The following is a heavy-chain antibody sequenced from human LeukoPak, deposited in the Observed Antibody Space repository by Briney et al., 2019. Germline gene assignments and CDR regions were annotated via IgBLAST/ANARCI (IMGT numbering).Heavy chain of an antibody. CDR2: IIPIFGTA. J-gene: IGHJ4*02. D-gene: IGHD3-22*01. CDR3: ARVMKGYDSSGYYFGFDY. CDR1: GYTFTSYG. V-gene: IGHV1-69*13. Sequence: GASVKVSCKASGYTFTSYGISWVRQAPGQGLEWMGGIIPIFGTANYAQKFQGRVTITADESTSTAYMELSSLRSEDTAVYYCARVMKGYDSSGYYFGFDYWGQGTLVTVSS.